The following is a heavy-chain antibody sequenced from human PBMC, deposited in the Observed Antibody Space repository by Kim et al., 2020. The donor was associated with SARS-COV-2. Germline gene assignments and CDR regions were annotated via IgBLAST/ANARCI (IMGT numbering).Heavy chain of an antibody. CDR2: SNK. V-gene: IGHV3-33*01. CDR3: ARDHNGSDY. D-gene: IGHD2-8*01. Sequence: SNKYYADSVKGRFTISRDNSKNTLYLQMNSLRAEDTAVYYCARDHNGSDYWGQGTLVTVSS. J-gene: IGHJ4*02.